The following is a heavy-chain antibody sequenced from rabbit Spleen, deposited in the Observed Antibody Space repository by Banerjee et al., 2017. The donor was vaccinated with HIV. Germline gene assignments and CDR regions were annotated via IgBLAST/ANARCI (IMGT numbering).Heavy chain of an antibody. Sequence: QEQLVESGGGLVQPEGSLTLTCTASGFSFSSSYYMCWVRQAPGKGLEWIACIAAGNSDNTWYASWAKGRFTISKASSTTVTLQMTSLTAADTATYFCARGGTIVHYPLWGPGTLVTVS. CDR3: ARGGTIVHYPL. V-gene: IGHV1S45*01. CDR1: GFSFSSSYY. CDR2: IAAGNSDNT. J-gene: IGHJ6*01. D-gene: IGHD6-1*01.